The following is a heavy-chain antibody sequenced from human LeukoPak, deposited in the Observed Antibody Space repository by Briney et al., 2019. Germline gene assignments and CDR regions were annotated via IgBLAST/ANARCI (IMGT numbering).Heavy chain of an antibody. Sequence: SETLSLTCAVYGGSFSGYYWSWIRQPPGKGLEWIGEINHSGSTNYNPSLKSRVTISVDTSKNQFSLKLSSVTAADTAVYYCARVSSGWYDFDYWGQGTLVTVSS. D-gene: IGHD6-19*01. CDR2: INHSGST. J-gene: IGHJ4*02. V-gene: IGHV4-34*01. CDR1: GGSFSGYY. CDR3: ARVSSGWYDFDY.